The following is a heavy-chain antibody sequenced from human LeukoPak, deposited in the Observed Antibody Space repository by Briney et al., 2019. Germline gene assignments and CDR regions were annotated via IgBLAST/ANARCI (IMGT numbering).Heavy chain of an antibody. CDR3: ARHRGYSGYDPGMN. V-gene: IGHV3-23*01. CDR2: ISGSGGST. Sequence: GGSLRLSCAASGFTFSSYAMSWVRQAPGKGLEWVSAISGSGGSTYYADSVKGRFTISRDNSKNTLYLQMNSLRAEDTAAYYCARHRGYSGYDPGMNWGQGTLVTVSS. D-gene: IGHD5-12*01. J-gene: IGHJ4*02. CDR1: GFTFSSYA.